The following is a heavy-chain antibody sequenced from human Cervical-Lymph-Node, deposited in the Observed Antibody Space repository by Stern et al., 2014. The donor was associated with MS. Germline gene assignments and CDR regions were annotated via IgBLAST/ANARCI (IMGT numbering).Heavy chain of an antibody. D-gene: IGHD5-12*01. V-gene: IGHV5-51*03. CDR2: IFPRDSNT. CDR1: GYLFDDYW. J-gene: IGHJ4*02. CDR3: ARSPATPSGYDRFDY. Sequence: VQLVESGAEVKMPGESLKISCEASGYLFDDYWIGWVRQMSGRGLELVAIIFPRDSNTRYSPSVQGQVTISADKSISPAYLQWGSLKAADTAMYYCARSPATPSGYDRFDYWGQGALVTVSS.